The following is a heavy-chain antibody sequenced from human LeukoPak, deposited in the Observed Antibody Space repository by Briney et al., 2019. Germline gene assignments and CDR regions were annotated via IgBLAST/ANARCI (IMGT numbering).Heavy chain of an antibody. CDR1: GFTFSSYA. V-gene: IGHV3-23*01. CDR2: ISGSGATT. J-gene: IGHJ4*02. CDR3: AKHSGGYSHFDY. Sequence: PGGSLRLSCAASGFTFSSYAMTWVRQAPGKGLEWVSDISGSGATTYYADSVKGRFTISRDNSKNTLYLQMNSLRAEDTAVYHCAKHSGGYSHFDYWGQGTLVTVSS. D-gene: IGHD3-22*01.